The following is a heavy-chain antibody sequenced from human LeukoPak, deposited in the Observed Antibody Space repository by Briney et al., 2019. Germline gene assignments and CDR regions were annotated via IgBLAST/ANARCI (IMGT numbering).Heavy chain of an antibody. CDR2: MSGSGATA. V-gene: IGHV3-23*01. CDR1: GFSFSYYA. J-gene: IGHJ4*01. CDR3: AKDNAQWPRVFDF. Sequence: GGSLRLSCAASGFSFSYYAMSWVRQAPGKGLEWVSGMSGSGATAYYADSVKGRFTISRDNSDNTVYLQMSSLSAEDTAVYYCAKDNAQWPRVFDFWGNGTLVTVSS. D-gene: IGHD6-19*01.